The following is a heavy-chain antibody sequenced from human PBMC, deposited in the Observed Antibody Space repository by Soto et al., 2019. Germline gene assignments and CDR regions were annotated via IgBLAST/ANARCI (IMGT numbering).Heavy chain of an antibody. J-gene: IGHJ6*02. D-gene: IGHD3-9*01. V-gene: IGHV4-59*01. CDR3: ARVGILTGYYKGLDV. CDR2: IYFSGST. CDR1: GGSISTYY. Sequence: QEHLQESGPGLVKPSETLSLTCTVSGGSISTYYWSWIRQPPGKGLEWIGYIYFSGSTNYNPSLKSRVTISVDTSKIQFSLKLGSVTAADTAVYYCARVGILTGYYKGLDVWGQGTTVTVAS.